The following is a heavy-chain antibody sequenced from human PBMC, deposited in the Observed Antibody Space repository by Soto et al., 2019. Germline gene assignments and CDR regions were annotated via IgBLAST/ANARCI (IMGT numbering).Heavy chain of an antibody. CDR3: ARGGSGWYNWFDP. CDR1: GGTFSSYT. D-gene: IGHD6-19*01. V-gene: IGHV1-69*02. CDR2: IIPILGIA. Sequence: SVKVSCKASGGTFSSYTISWVRQAPGQGLEWMGRIIPILGIANYAQKFQGRVTIAADKSTSTAYMELSSLRSEDTAVYYCARGGSGWYNWFDPWGQGTRVPVSS. J-gene: IGHJ5*02.